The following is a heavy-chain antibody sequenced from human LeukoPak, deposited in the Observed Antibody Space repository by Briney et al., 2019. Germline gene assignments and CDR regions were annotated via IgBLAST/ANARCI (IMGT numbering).Heavy chain of an antibody. V-gene: IGHV4-39*07. CDR3: ARVQVVLKVRGAPFDY. CDR2: IYHSGST. D-gene: IGHD3-10*01. CDR1: GGSISSSSYY. J-gene: IGHJ4*02. Sequence: SETLSLTCTVSGGSISSSSYYWGCIRQPPGKGLEWIGSIYHSGSTNYNPSLKSRVTISVDKSKNQFSLKLSSVTAADTAVYYCARVQVVLKVRGAPFDYWGQGTLVTVSS.